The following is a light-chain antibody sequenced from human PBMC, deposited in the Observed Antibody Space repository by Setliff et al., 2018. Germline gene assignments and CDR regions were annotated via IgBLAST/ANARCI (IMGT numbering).Light chain of an antibody. CDR3: TSYTSTFNYV. CDR1: SSDVGAYDY. CDR2: DVS. V-gene: IGLV2-14*01. J-gene: IGLJ1*01. Sequence: QSALTQPASVSGSPGQSIAISCTGTSSDVGAYDYVSWYQQHPDRAPKLMIYDVSKRPSGVSNRFSGSKSGNTASLTISGLQPEDEADYYCTSYTSTFNYVFGTGTKVTVL.